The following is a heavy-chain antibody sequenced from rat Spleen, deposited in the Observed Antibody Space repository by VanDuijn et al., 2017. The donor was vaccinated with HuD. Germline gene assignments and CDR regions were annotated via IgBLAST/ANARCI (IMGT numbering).Heavy chain of an antibody. CDR2: IWGNGSP. J-gene: IGHJ3*01. CDR1: GFSLSNYG. CDR3: ARDWHYDGYSGWFAY. Sequence: QVQLKESGPGLVQPSQTLSLTCTVSGFSLSNYGVIWVRQPPGKGLEWMGVIWGNGSPNYNSALKSRLNISRDTSKSQVYLKMNSLQTEDTATYYCARDWHYDGYSGWFAYWGQGTLVTVSS. V-gene: IGHV2-13*01. D-gene: IGHD1-12*03.